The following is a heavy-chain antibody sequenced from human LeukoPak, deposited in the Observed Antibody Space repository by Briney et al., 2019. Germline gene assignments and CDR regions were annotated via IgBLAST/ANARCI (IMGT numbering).Heavy chain of an antibody. CDR2: IHTRGST. D-gene: IGHD1-7*01. Sequence: SETLSLTCTVSGDSISGYYGSWVRLPPGKGLEYIGYIHTRGSTNYSPSLKSRVTMSVDTSKNQFSLTLTSVTAADTAVYYCARLIGSKLPRVAYSYHYLDVWGKGTTVTVSS. CDR3: ARLIGSKLPRVAYSYHYLDV. CDR1: GDSISGYY. V-gene: IGHV4-4*09. J-gene: IGHJ6*03.